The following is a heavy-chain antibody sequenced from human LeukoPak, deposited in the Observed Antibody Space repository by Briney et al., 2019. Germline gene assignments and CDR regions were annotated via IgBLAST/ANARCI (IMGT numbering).Heavy chain of an antibody. Sequence: GASVKVSCEASGYTFTSYGISWVRQAPGQGLERMGWISAYNGNTNYAQKLQGRVTMTTDTSTSTAYMGLRSLRSDDTAVYYCARVVGGWPQPDYWGQGTLVTVSS. CDR3: ARVVGGWPQPDY. V-gene: IGHV1-18*01. CDR1: GYTFTSYG. CDR2: ISAYNGNT. D-gene: IGHD6-19*01. J-gene: IGHJ4*02.